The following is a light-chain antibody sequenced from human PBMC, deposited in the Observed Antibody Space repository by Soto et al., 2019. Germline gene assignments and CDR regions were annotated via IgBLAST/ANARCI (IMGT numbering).Light chain of an antibody. CDR2: SNS. V-gene: IGLV1-44*01. CDR3: STWDDSLNGQL. J-gene: IGLJ2*01. Sequence: QAVVTQPPSASGTPGQRVTISCSGGSSNIGGNTVNWYQQLPGAAPKLIIFSNSQRPSGVPDRFSGSKSGTSASLAIGGLQSEDEAEYYCSTWDDSLNGQLFGGGTKLTVL. CDR1: SSNIGGNT.